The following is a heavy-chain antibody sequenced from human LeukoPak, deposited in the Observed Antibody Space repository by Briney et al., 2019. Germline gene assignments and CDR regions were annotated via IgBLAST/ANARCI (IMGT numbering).Heavy chain of an antibody. V-gene: IGHV3-30*02. CDR1: GFTFSGFG. CDR2: IGYTGTDT. Sequence: GGSLRLSCAASGFTFSGFGMHWVRQAPGEGLEWVAYIGYTGTDTYYADSVKGRFTISRDNSKNTVHLQVNSLRAADTALYSCARDLTERKYYIAYWGQGTLVTVSS. D-gene: IGHD2-8*02. J-gene: IGHJ4*02. CDR3: ARDLTERKYYIAY.